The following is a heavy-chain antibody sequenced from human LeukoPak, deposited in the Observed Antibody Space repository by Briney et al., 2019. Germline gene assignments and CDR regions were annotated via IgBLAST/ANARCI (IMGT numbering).Heavy chain of an antibody. D-gene: IGHD6-19*01. J-gene: IGHJ3*02. CDR3: ARSSPASFRPYSIGWDINAFDI. Sequence: AASVKVSCKASGYTFTSYYMHWVRQAPGRGLEWMGIINPSGGSTSYAQKFQGRVTMTRDTSASTAYMELSSLRSEDTAVYYCARSSPASFRPYSIGWDINAFDIWGQGTMVTVSS. V-gene: IGHV1-46*01. CDR1: GYTFTSYY. CDR2: INPSGGST.